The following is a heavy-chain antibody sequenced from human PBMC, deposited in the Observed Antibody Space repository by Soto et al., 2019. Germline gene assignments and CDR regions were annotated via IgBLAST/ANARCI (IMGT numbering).Heavy chain of an antibody. CDR1: GYSFTSYW. J-gene: IGHJ3*02. CDR2: IYPGDSDT. CDR3: ARQPLGYCISTSCYSATGAFDI. D-gene: IGHD2-2*01. Sequence: GESLKISCKGSGYSFTSYWIGWVRQMPGKGLEWMGIIYPGDSDTRYSPSFQGQVTISADKSISTAYLQWSSLKASDTAMYYCARQPLGYCISTSCYSATGAFDIWGQGTMVTVSS. V-gene: IGHV5-51*01.